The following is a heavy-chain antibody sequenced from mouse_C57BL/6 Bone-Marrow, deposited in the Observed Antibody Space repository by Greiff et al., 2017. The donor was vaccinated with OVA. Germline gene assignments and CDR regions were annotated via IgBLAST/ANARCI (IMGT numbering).Heavy chain of an antibody. CDR2: IYPGDGDT. CDR1: GYAFSSSW. D-gene: IGHD2-1*01. CDR3: ARGNYGSFDY. J-gene: IGHJ2*01. Sequence: QVQLQQPGPELVKPGASVKISCKASGYAFSSSWMNWVKQRPGKGLEWIGRIYPGDGDTNYNGKFKGKATLTADKSSSTAYMQLSSLTSEDSAVYFCARGNYGSFDYWGQGTTLTVSS. V-gene: IGHV1-82*01.